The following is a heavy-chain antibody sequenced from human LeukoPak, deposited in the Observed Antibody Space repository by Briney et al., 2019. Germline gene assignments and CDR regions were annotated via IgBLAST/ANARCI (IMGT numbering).Heavy chain of an antibody. J-gene: IGHJ4*02. D-gene: IGHD2-2*02. CDR2: IYYSGST. CDR3: ARGPGYCSSTSCYRGMFVY. CDR1: GGSISSSSYY. Sequence: PSETLSLTCTVFGGSISSSSYYWGWIRQPPGKGLEWIGSIYYSGSTYYNPSLKSRVTISVDTSKNQFSLKLSSVTAADTAVYYCARGPGYCSSTSCYRGMFVYWGQGTLVTVSS. V-gene: IGHV4-39*07.